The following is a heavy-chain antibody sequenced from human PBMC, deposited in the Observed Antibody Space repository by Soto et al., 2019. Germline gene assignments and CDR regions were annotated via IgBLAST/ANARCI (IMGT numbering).Heavy chain of an antibody. CDR3: ARDGYAYGSGSFLAT. D-gene: IGHD3-10*01. J-gene: IGHJ5*02. Sequence: QVQLVQSGAEVKKPGSSVKISSKASGDTFTTYPITWVRQAPGHGLEWMGRIVPVLGVPNSAQKFQGRLTLTADKSRTTAYMELSSLTAADTALYYCARDGYAYGSGSFLATWGQGTLVIVSS. V-gene: IGHV1-69*04. CDR2: IVPVLGVP. CDR1: GDTFTTYP.